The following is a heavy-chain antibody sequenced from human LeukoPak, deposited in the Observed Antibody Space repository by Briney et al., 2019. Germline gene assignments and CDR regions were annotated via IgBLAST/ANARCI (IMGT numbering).Heavy chain of an antibody. D-gene: IGHD6-13*01. CDR2: TYYRSQWYY. V-gene: IGHV6-1*01. CDR3: ARERSSWYYLDY. CDR1: GDSPSSNIAT. Sequence: RTPSLTRVISGDSPSSNIATSNCIRPSPSTGLEWLRRTYYRSQWYYDYAVSVRSRITINPDTSKNQFSLQLSSVTPEDTAVYFYARERSSWYYLDYWGQGMLVTVSS. J-gene: IGHJ4*02.